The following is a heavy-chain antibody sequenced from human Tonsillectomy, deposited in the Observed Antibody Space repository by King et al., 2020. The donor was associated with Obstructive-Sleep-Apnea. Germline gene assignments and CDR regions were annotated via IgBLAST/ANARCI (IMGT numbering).Heavy chain of an antibody. CDR1: GGSISSSSYY. CDR3: AGHTASGWYDEYFDY. CDR2: IYYSGST. J-gene: IGHJ4*02. D-gene: IGHD6-19*01. Sequence: QLQESGPGLVKPSETLSLTCTVSGGSISSSSYYWGWIRQPPGKGLEWIGSIYYSGSTYYNPSLKSRVTISVDTSKNQFSLKLSSVTAADTAVYYCAGHTASGWYDEYFDYWGQGTLVTVSS. V-gene: IGHV4-39*01.